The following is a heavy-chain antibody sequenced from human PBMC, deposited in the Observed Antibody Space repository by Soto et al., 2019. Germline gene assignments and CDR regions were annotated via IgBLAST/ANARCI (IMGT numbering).Heavy chain of an antibody. J-gene: IGHJ5*02. CDR2: IFYSGST. Sequence: QLQLLESGPGLVKASETLSLTCNVSGGSISTSRSYWAWIRQPPGKGLEWLANIFYSGSTYYNPSLASQVTVSVDPSKNESSLKLRCVTAADTAVYYCARQPTTGDTDLWFDPWGQGTLVTVSS. CDR1: GGSISTSRSY. CDR3: ARQPTTGDTDLWFDP. V-gene: IGHV4-39*01. D-gene: IGHD2-21*01.